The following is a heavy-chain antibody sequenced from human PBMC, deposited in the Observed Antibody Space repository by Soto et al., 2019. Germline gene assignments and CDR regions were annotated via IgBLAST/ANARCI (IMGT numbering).Heavy chain of an antibody. D-gene: IGHD2-21*02. CDR1: GGSISSSSW. J-gene: IGHJ3*01. CDR2: IYHAGSP. Sequence: EAGPGLVKPSGTLSVTCHVSGGSISSSSWGTWVRQSPGKGLEWIGEIYHAGSPNYNPSFQSRVTILADKSKNHFSLRLTSVTAADTAIYYCARGLSFRGDFDVWGQGTTVTVSS. CDR3: ARGLSFRGDFDV. V-gene: IGHV4-4*02.